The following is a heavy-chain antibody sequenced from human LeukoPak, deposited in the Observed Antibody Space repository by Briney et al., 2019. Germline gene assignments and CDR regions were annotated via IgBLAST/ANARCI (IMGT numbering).Heavy chain of an antibody. Sequence: PSETLSLTCAVYGGSFSGYYWSWIRQPPGKGLEWIGEINHSGSTNYNPSLKSRVTISVDTSKNEFSLNLSSVTAADTAVYYCARTDRVSWFDPWGQGTLVTVSS. V-gene: IGHV4-34*01. CDR1: GGSFSGYY. CDR3: ARTDRVSWFDP. D-gene: IGHD6-13*01. J-gene: IGHJ5*02. CDR2: INHSGST.